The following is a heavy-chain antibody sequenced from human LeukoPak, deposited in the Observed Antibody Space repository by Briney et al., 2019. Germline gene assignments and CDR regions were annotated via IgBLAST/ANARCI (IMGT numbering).Heavy chain of an antibody. V-gene: IGHV1-69*13. CDR3: AWGRVYCSSTSCPPGY. Sequence: SVKVSCKASGYTFATYYIYWVRQAPGQGLEWMGGIIPIFGTANYARKFQGRVTITADESTSTAYMELSSLRSEDTAVYYCAWGRVYCSSTSCPPGYWGQGTLVTVSS. CDR1: GYTFATYY. CDR2: IIPIFGTA. J-gene: IGHJ4*02. D-gene: IGHD2-2*01.